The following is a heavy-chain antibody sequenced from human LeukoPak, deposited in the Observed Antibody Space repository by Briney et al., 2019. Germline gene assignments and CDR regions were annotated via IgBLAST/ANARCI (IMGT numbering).Heavy chain of an antibody. CDR1: GGSISSSSYY. CDR3: ASWGWGDIVVVPAATDAFDI. V-gene: IGHV4-39*01. CDR2: IYYSGST. J-gene: IGHJ3*02. D-gene: IGHD2-2*01. Sequence: SETLSLTCTVSGGSISSSSYYWGWIREPPGKGLEWIGSIYYSGSTYYNPSLKSRVTISVDTSKNQFSLKLSSVTAADTAVYYCASWGWGDIVVVPAATDAFDIWGQGTMVTVSS.